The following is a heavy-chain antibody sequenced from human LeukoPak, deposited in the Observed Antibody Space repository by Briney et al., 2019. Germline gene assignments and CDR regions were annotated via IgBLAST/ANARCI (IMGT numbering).Heavy chain of an antibody. CDR3: ARDPWVSSSSSYFDY. CDR2: IYHSGNT. CDR1: DYYINNGYY. J-gene: IGHJ4*02. D-gene: IGHD6-6*01. Sequence: PSETLSLTCRVSDYYINNGYYWGWIRQPPGKGLEWIGSIYHSGNTYYNPSLKSRVTISVDTSKNQFSLKLSSVTAADTAVYYCARDPWVSSSSSYFDYWGQGTLVTVPS. V-gene: IGHV4-38-2*02.